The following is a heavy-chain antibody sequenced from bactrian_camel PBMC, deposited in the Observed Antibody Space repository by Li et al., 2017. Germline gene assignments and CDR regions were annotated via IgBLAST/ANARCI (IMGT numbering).Heavy chain of an antibody. CDR1: GYTYLGYC. CDR2: IDGDGSTT. V-gene: IGHV3S6*01. Sequence: HVQLVESGGDSVQGGGSLRLSCAASGYTYLGYCMGWFRQSPGKGREEVAVIDGDGSTTYADSVKGRFTISKDSDRNTPYLQMNNLKPEDTAMYYCAADPLACHSDYDDTEYNYWGQGTQVTVS. CDR3: AADPLACHSDYDDTEYNY. D-gene: IGHD4*01. J-gene: IGHJ4*01.